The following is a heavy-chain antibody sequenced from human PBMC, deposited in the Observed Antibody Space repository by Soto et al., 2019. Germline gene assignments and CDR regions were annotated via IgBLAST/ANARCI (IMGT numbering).Heavy chain of an antibody. D-gene: IGHD3-10*01. CDR2: IRSKAYGGTT. CDR1: GFTFGDYA. CDR3: TRVRMVRVFYMDV. V-gene: IGHV3-49*03. Sequence: GGSLRLSCTASGFTFGDYAMSWFRQAPGKGLEWVGFIRSKAYGGTTEYAASVKGRFTISREDSKGMAYLQMNSLKTEDTAVYYCTRVRMVRVFYMDVWGKGTTVTVSS. J-gene: IGHJ6*03.